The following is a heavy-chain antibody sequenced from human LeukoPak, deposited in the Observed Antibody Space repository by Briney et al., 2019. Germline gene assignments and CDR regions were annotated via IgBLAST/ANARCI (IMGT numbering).Heavy chain of an antibody. CDR1: GFTFSSYE. J-gene: IGHJ4*02. D-gene: IGHD6-19*01. V-gene: IGHV3-48*03. CDR3: AREEGSGFDY. CDR2: ISSSGSTI. Sequence: GGSLRLSCAASGFTFSSYEMNWVRQAPGKGLEWVSYISSSGSTIYYADSVKGRFTISRDNAKNSLYLQMNSLRAEDTAVYYCAREEGSGFDYWGQGTLVTVSS.